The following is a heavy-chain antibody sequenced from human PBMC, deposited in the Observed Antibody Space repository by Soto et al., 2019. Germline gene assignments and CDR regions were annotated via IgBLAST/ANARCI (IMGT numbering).Heavy chain of an antibody. D-gene: IGHD5-18*01. J-gene: IGHJ6*02. CDR1: GFTFSTYS. CDR3: ARVRGYSYGYGDV. Sequence: EVQLVESGGGLVQPGGSLRLSCAASGFTFSTYSMNWVRQAPGKGLEWVSHISSSSSPIYYADSVKGRFTISRDNAKNSLYLQMNSLRDEDTAVYYCARVRGYSYGYGDVRGQGTTVTVSS. CDR2: ISSSSSPI. V-gene: IGHV3-48*02.